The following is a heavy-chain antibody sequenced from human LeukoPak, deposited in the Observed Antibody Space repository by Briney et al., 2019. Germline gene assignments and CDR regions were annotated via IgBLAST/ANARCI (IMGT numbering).Heavy chain of an antibody. CDR3: ARAGLYCSGGSCYPDAFDI. CDR1: GDSVSSNSAA. D-gene: IGHD2-15*01. V-gene: IGHV6-1*01. CDR2: TYYRSKWYN. J-gene: IGHJ3*02. Sequence: SHTFSLTYAISGDSVSSNSAAWNWIRQSPSRGLEWLGRTYYRSKWYNDYAVSVKSRITINPDTSKNQFSLQLNSVTPEDTAVYYCARAGLYCSGGSCYPDAFDIWGQGTMVTVSS.